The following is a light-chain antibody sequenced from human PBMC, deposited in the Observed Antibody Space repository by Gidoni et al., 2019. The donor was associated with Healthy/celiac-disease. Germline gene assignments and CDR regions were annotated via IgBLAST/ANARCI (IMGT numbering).Light chain of an antibody. Sequence: DIQMTQSPSTLPASVGDRVTITCRASQSISSWLAWYQQKPGKAPKLLIYDASSLESGVPSRFSGSGSGTEFTLTISSLQPDDFATYYCQQYNSYSTFGQXTKVEIK. CDR3: QQYNSYST. J-gene: IGKJ1*01. V-gene: IGKV1-5*01. CDR2: DAS. CDR1: QSISSW.